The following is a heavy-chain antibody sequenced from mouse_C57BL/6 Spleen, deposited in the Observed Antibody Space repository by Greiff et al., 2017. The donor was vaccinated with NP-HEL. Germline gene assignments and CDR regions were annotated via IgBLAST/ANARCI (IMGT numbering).Heavy chain of an antibody. Sequence: VKLVESGPGLVQPSQSLSITCTVSGFSLTSYGVHWVRQSPGKGLEWLGVIWSGGSTDYNAAFISRLSISKDNSKSQVFFKMNSLQADDTAIYYCARNPPTVVADAMDYWGQGTSVTVSS. V-gene: IGHV2-2*01. CDR2: IWSGGST. D-gene: IGHD1-1*01. CDR1: GFSLTSYG. J-gene: IGHJ4*01. CDR3: ARNPPTVVADAMDY.